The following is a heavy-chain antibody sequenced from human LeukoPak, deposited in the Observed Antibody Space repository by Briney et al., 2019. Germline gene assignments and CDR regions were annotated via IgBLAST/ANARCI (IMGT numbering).Heavy chain of an antibody. J-gene: IGHJ4*02. CDR2: IIPIFGTA. Sequence: SVKVSCKASGGTFSSYAISWVRQAPGQGLEWMGRIIPIFGTANYAQKFQGRVTITTDESTSTAYMELSSLRSEDTAVYYCARDVFHSGVTQTYFDYWGQGTLVTVSS. CDR3: ARDVFHSGVTQTYFDY. D-gene: IGHD4-23*01. CDR1: GGTFSSYA. V-gene: IGHV1-69*05.